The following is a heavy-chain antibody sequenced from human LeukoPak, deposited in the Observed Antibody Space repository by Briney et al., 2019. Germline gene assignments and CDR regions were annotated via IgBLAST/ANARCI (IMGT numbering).Heavy chain of an antibody. J-gene: IGHJ4*02. CDR2: ISGSGGRGTT. CDR3: AKDIAASGLPRIFDF. Sequence: GGSLRLSCAASGFTFSNFVMTWVRQAPGKGLEWVSAISGSGGRGTTYYADSAKGRFTISRDNAKNTMYLQTNSLSVEDTAVYYCAKDIAASGLPRIFDFWGQGTLVTVSS. CDR1: GFTFSNFV. D-gene: IGHD6-13*01. V-gene: IGHV3-23*01.